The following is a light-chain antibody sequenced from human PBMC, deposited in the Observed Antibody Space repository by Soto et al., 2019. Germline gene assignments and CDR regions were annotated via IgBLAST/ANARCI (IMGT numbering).Light chain of an antibody. J-gene: IGKJ2*01. CDR3: MKSTQAYT. CDR2: MIS. Sequence: DIVLTQTPLSSPVTLGQPASISCRSSQSLVHSDGNTYLTWLQQRPGQPPRLLIYMISNRFSGVSDRFSGSGAGTDFTLKSSTVEAEDVGFYYCMKSTQAYTFGQGTKLEIK. V-gene: IGKV2-24*01. CDR1: QSLVHSDGNTY.